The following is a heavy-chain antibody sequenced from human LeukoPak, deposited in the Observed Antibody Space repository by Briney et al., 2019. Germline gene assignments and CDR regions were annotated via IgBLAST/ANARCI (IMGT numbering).Heavy chain of an antibody. CDR1: GLNFDDSA. V-gene: IGHV3-43*02. Sequence: GGSLRLSCVASGLNFDDSAMHWVRQAPRKGLEWVSLISADGGSTFSADSVKGRFSISRDNSKNSLYLQMNSLRNEDTAMYYCAKESGKFDYWGQGTLVAVSS. J-gene: IGHJ4*02. CDR3: AKESGKFDY. CDR2: ISADGGST.